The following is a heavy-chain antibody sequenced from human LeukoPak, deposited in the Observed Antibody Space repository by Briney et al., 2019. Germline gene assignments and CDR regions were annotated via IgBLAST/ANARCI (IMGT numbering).Heavy chain of an antibody. Sequence: GGSLRLSCAASGFTVSSNYMSWVRQAPGKGLEWVSVIYSGGSTYYADSVKGRFTISRDNSKNTLYLQMDSLRAEDTAVYYCARDCSGGSCYDAFDIWGQGTMVTVSS. CDR2: IYSGGST. D-gene: IGHD2-15*01. CDR3: ARDCSGGSCYDAFDI. CDR1: GFTVSSNY. V-gene: IGHV3-66*01. J-gene: IGHJ3*02.